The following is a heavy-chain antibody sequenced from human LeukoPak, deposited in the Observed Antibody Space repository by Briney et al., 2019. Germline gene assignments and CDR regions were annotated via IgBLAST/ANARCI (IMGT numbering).Heavy chain of an antibody. CDR1: GYSISSGYY. J-gene: IGHJ4*02. CDR2: IYHSGST. Sequence: SETLSLTCTASGYSISSGYYWGWIRQPPGKGLEWIGSIYHSGSTYYNPSLKSRVTISVDTSKNQFSLKLSSVTAADTAVFYCARNTYYYDNSAGPFDFWGQGTLVTASS. CDR3: ARNTYYYDNSAGPFDF. V-gene: IGHV4-38-2*02. D-gene: IGHD3-22*01.